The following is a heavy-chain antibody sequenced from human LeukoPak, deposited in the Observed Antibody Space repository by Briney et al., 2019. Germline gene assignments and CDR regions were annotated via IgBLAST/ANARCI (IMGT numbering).Heavy chain of an antibody. Sequence: SETLSLTCTVSGGSISSYYWSWIRQPPGKGLEWIGYIYYSGSTNYNPSLKSRVTISVDTSENQFSLKLSSVTAADTAVYYCARGGRLTTVTGAWFDPWGQGTLVTVSS. J-gene: IGHJ5*02. CDR2: IYYSGST. V-gene: IGHV4-59*01. CDR3: ARGGRLTTVTGAWFDP. CDR1: GGSISSYY. D-gene: IGHD4-17*01.